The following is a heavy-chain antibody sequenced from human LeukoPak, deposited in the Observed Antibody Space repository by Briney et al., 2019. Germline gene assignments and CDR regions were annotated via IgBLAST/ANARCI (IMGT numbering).Heavy chain of an antibody. J-gene: IGHJ4*02. Sequence: SVKVSCKASGGTFSSYAISWVRQAPGQGLEWMGRIIPIFGTANYAQKFQGRVMITTDESTSTAYMELSSLRSEDTAVYYCARETEQDSSGWADFDYWGQGTLVTVSS. V-gene: IGHV1-69*05. D-gene: IGHD6-19*01. CDR2: IIPIFGTA. CDR1: GGTFSSYA. CDR3: ARETEQDSSGWADFDY.